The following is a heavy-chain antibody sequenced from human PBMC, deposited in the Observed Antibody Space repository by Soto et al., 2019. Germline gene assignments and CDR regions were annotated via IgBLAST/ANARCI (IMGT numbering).Heavy chain of an antibody. CDR3: ARGRASGSYYLLGY. J-gene: IGHJ4*02. CDR1: GDTFTTYD. CDR2: INPNSGNI. V-gene: IGHV1-8*01. D-gene: IGHD3-10*01. Sequence: GASVKVSCKASGDTFTTYDINWVRQATGHGLEWMGWINPNSGNIGYARRFQGRVTMTRDTAIRTAYMEVSSLRSDDTAVYYCARGRASGSYYLLGYWGQGTLVTVSS.